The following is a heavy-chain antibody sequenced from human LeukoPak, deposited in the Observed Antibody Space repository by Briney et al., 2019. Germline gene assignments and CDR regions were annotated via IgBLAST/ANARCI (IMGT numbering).Heavy chain of an antibody. D-gene: IGHD2-2*01. CDR2: INPNSGGT. CDR3: ARDNIVVVDY. J-gene: IGHJ4*02. Sequence: ASVKVSCKASGYTFTSYDINWVRQATGQGLEWMGWINPNSGGTNYAQKFQGRVTMTRDTSISTAYMELSRLRSDDTAVYYCARDNIVVVDYWGQGTLVTVSS. CDR1: GYTFTSYD. V-gene: IGHV1-2*02.